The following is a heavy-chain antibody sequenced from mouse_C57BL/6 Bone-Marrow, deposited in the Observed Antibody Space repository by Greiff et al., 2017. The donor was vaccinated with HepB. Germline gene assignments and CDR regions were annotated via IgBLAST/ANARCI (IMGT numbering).Heavy chain of an antibody. J-gene: IGHJ2*01. CDR3: ARCGNLLLRYRDY. CDR1: GYTFTDYN. D-gene: IGHD1-1*01. CDR2: INPNNGGT. Sequence: VQLKESGPELVKPGASVKMSCKASGYTFTDYNMHWVKQSHGKSLEWIGYINPNNGGTSYNQKFKGKATLTVNKSSSTAYMELRSLTSEDSAVFYCARCGNLLLRYRDYWGQGTTLTVSS. V-gene: IGHV1-22*01.